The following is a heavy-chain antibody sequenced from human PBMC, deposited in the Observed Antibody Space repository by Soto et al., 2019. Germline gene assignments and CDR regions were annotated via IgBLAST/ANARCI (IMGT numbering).Heavy chain of an antibody. CDR2: ISYDGSSK. J-gene: IGHJ4*02. V-gene: IGHV3-30*18. Sequence: PGGSLRLPCAASGFTFSNYVMQWVRQAPGKGLEWVAVISYDGSSKFYADSEGRFTISRDNSKNTLYLQMNSLRAEDTAVYYCTNGRRQQPPLDWGQGTLVTVSS. CDR1: GFTFSNYV. CDR3: TNGRRQQPPLD. D-gene: IGHD6-13*01.